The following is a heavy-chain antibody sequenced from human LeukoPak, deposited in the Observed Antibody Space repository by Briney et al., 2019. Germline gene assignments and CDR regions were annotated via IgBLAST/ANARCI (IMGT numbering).Heavy chain of an antibody. D-gene: IGHD3-9*01. CDR3: AILRAIRYFDWLPYYYYYYYMDV. V-gene: IGHV1-2*02. CDR2: INPNSGGT. Sequence: ASVTVSCKASGYTFTGYYMHWVRQAPGQGLEWMGWINPNSGGTNYAQKFQGRVTMTRDTSISTAYMELSRLRSDDSAVYYCAILRAIRYFDWLPYYYYYYYMDVWGKGTTVTISS. J-gene: IGHJ6*03. CDR1: GYTFTGYY.